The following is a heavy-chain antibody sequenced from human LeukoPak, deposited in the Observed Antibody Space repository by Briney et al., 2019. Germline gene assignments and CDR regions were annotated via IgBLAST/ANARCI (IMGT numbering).Heavy chain of an antibody. Sequence: PSETLSLTCTVSGRSISSSSYYWGWIRQPPGKGLEWFGSIYYSESTYYNPSLKSLVTISVDTSKNQFSVKLSSVTAADTAVYYGARLEGSKISSSWYLLDYWGQGTLDTVSS. V-gene: IGHV4-39*01. CDR1: GRSISSSSYY. D-gene: IGHD6-13*01. CDR2: IYYSEST. J-gene: IGHJ4*02. CDR3: ARLEGSKISSSWYLLDY.